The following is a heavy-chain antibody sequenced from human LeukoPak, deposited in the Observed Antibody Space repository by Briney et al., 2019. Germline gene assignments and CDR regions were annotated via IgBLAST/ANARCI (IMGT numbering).Heavy chain of an antibody. D-gene: IGHD3-10*01. Sequence: SGPTLVNPTQTLTLTCTFSGFSLSTSGVGVGWIRQPPGKALEWLALIYWDDDKRYSPSLKSRLTITKDTSKNQVVLTMTNMDPVDTATYYCAHRPRTMVRAQNWFDPWGQGTLVTVSS. CDR1: GFSLSTSGVG. V-gene: IGHV2-5*02. CDR3: AHRPRTMVRAQNWFDP. J-gene: IGHJ5*02. CDR2: IYWDDDK.